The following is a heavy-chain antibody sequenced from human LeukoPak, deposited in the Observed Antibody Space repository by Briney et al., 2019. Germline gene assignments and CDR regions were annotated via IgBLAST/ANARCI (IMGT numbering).Heavy chain of an antibody. CDR1: GGTFSSYA. J-gene: IGHJ5*02. V-gene: IGHV1-69*04. D-gene: IGHD3-22*01. CDR2: IIPILGIA. CDR3: APYDSSGYYDNWFDP. Sequence: SVKVSCKASGGTFSSYAISWVRQAPGQGLEWMGRIIPILGIANYAQKFQGRVTITADKSTSTAYMELSSLRSEDTAVYYCAPYDSSGYYDNWFDPWGQGTLVTVSS.